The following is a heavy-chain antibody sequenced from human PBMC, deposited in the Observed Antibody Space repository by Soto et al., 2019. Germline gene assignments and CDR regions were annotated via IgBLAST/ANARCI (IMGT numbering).Heavy chain of an antibody. CDR1: GGSLSTNP. J-gene: IGHJ4*02. CDR2: TGSGTGPG. D-gene: IGHD2-15*01. Sequence: QVQRVQSGTEVQKPGSSVKVSCKASGGSLSTNPIRWVRQAPGQGLEWMGGTGSGTGPGNHAQKFQGRLTATANKSTSTVYMELTNLSYEDTAVYYCARRDSGGFYRFVDSWGQGTLVTVSS. V-gene: IGHV1-69*06. CDR3: ARRDSGGFYRFVDS.